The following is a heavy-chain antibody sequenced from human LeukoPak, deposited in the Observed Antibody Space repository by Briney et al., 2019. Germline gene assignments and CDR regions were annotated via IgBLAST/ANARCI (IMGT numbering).Heavy chain of an antibody. CDR1: GFTLSSYA. D-gene: IGHD3-22*01. Sequence: GGSLRLSCAASGFTLSSYAMSSFRQAPGKGLEWVSAISGSGGSTYYADSVKGRFTISRDNSKNTLYLPMNSLRAEDTVVYYCAKDRTYYDSSGYDDYWGQGTLVTVSS. CDR2: ISGSGGST. J-gene: IGHJ4*02. CDR3: AKDRTYYDSSGYDDY. V-gene: IGHV3-23*01.